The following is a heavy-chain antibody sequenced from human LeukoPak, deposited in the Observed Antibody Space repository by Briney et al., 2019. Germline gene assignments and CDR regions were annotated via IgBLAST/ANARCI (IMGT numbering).Heavy chain of an antibody. Sequence: GGSLRLSCAASGFTFSSYGMHWVRQAPGKGLEWVAVISYDGSNKYYADSVKGRFTISRDNSKNTLYLQMNSLRAEDTAVYYCAREVVAACFDPWGQGTLVTVSS. CDR1: GFTFSSYG. CDR3: AREVVAACFDP. D-gene: IGHD2-15*01. CDR2: ISYDGSNK. J-gene: IGHJ5*02. V-gene: IGHV3-30*03.